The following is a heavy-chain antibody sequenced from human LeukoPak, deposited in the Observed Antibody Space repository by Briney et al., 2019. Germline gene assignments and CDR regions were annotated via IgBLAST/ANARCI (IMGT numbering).Heavy chain of an antibody. J-gene: IGHJ5*02. V-gene: IGHV1-8*01. D-gene: IGHD3-22*01. CDR1: GYTFTSYD. CDR3: ARRTYDSSGYYSFDP. Sequence: ASVKVSCKASGYTFTSYDINWVRPATGQGLEWMGWMNPNSGNTGYAQKFQGRVTMTRNTSISTAYMELSSLRSEDTAVYYCARRTYDSSGYYSFDPWGQGTLVTVSS. CDR2: MNPNSGNT.